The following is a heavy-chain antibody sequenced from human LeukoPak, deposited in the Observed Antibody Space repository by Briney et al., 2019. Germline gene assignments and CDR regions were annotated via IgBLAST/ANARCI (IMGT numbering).Heavy chain of an antibody. CDR2: IYYGGST. J-gene: IGHJ5*02. V-gene: IGHV4-39*01. D-gene: IGHD2-15*01. Sequence: SGPGLVKPSETLSLTCTVSGGSISSSSYYWGWIRQPPGKGLEWIGSIYYGGSTYYNPSLKSRATISVDTSMNQFSLKLSFVTTADTAVYYCARALGYCSGGSCTRGYNWFDPWGQGTLVTVPS. CDR3: ARALGYCSGGSCTRGYNWFDP. CDR1: GGSISSSSYY.